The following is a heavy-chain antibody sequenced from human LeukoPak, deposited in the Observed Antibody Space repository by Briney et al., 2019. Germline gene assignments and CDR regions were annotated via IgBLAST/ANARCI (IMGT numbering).Heavy chain of an antibody. V-gene: IGHV3-30*02. Sequence: PGGSLRLSCTVSGFTFSTYGVPSVRQAPGNRLESLAFIRYDGSNKYYAASVKGRFTISRDNSKNTLYLQMNSLRAEDTAVYYCAKRPPYYGSGNYYTYFDYWGQGTLVTVSS. J-gene: IGHJ4*02. D-gene: IGHD3-10*01. CDR3: AKRPPYYGSGNYYTYFDY. CDR2: IRYDGSNK. CDR1: GFTFSTYG.